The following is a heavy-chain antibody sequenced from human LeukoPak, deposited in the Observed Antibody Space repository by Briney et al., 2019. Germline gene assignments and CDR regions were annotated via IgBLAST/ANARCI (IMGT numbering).Heavy chain of an antibody. Sequence: PVGSLRLSCAASAFTFSSYAMSWVRQAPGKGLEWVSAISGSGGSTYYADSVKGRFTISRDNSKNTLYLQMNSLRAEDTAVYYCAKFLPTQIVVANYYSDYCGQGTLVTVSS. CDR1: AFTFSSYA. D-gene: IGHD2-21*01. V-gene: IGHV3-23*01. CDR3: AKFLPTQIVVANYYSDY. J-gene: IGHJ4*02. CDR2: ISGSGGST.